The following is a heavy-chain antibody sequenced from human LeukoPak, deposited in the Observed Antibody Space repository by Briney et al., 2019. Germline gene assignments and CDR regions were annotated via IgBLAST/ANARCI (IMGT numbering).Heavy chain of an antibody. V-gene: IGHV1-2*02. J-gene: IGHJ3*02. CDR1: GYSFTGYY. D-gene: IGHD2-8*01. CDR3: ARALRGGEMASDAFDI. CDR2: INPNSGGT. Sequence: ASVKVSCKASGYSFTGYYMHWVRQAPGQGLEWMGCINPNSGGTDYAQKFQGRVTMTRDTSISTAYMELSRLTSDDTAVYYCARALRGGEMASDAFDIWGQGTMVTVSS.